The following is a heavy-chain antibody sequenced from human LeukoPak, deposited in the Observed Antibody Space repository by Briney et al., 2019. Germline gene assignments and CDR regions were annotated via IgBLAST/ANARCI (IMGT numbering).Heavy chain of an antibody. Sequence: GGSLRLSCAVSGFTVSNNYMSWVRQAPGKGLEWVSVIYSGGNTYYADSVRGRFTISRDNSKNTLYLQMNSLRVEDTAVYYCARDRAGGYYVFDYWGQGTLVTVSS. V-gene: IGHV3-53*01. CDR3: ARDRAGGYYVFDY. D-gene: IGHD3-10*02. J-gene: IGHJ4*02. CDR2: IYSGGNT. CDR1: GFTVSNNY.